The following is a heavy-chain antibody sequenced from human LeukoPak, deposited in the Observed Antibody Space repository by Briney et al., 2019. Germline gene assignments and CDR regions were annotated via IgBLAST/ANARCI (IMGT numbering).Heavy chain of an antibody. Sequence: GGSLRLSCAASGFTFSSYSMNWVRQAPGKGLEWVAVISYDGSNKYYADSVKGRFTISRDNSKNTLYLQMNSLRAEDTAVYYCARGGGYYYYYMDVWGKGTTVTVSS. CDR2: ISYDGSNK. CDR3: ARGGGYYYYYMDV. J-gene: IGHJ6*03. V-gene: IGHV3-30*05. CDR1: GFTFSSYS. D-gene: IGHD2-15*01.